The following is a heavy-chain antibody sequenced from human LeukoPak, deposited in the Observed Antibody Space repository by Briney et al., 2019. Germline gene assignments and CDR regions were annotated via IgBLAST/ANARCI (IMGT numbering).Heavy chain of an antibody. CDR1: GYTFTSYG. J-gene: IGHJ3*02. CDR2: ISAYNGNT. D-gene: IGHD2-8*01. V-gene: IGHV1-18*01. CDR3: AREGGYCTNGVCSSYAFDI. Sequence: ASVKVSCKASGYTFTSYGISWVRQAPGQGLEWMGWISAYNGNTNYAQKLQGRVTMTTDTSTGTAYMELRSLRSDDTAVYYCAREGGYCTNGVCSSYAFDIWGQGTMVTVSS.